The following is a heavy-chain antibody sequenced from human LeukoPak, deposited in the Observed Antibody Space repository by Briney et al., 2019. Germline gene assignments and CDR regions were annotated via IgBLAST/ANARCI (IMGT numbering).Heavy chain of an antibody. V-gene: IGHV3-30*02. CDR2: IRYDGSNK. CDR1: GFTFSSYG. D-gene: IGHD3-3*01. CDR3: AKGRPYYDFWSGSPPLYMDV. Sequence: GGSLRLSCAASGFTFSSYGMHWVRQAPGKGLEWVAFIRYDGSNKYYADSVKGRFTISRDNSKNTLYLQMNRLRAEDTAVYYCAKGRPYYDFWSGSPPLYMDVGGKGTTVTVSS. J-gene: IGHJ6*03.